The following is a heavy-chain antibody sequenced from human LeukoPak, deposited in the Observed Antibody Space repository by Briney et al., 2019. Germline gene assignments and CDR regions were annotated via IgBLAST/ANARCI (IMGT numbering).Heavy chain of an antibody. CDR1: GFTFSNAW. J-gene: IGHJ4*02. CDR2: IKRKGDDGTI. Sequence: PGGSLRLSCAASGFTFSNAWMSWVRQAPGRGLEWVGRIKRKGDDGTIDYAAPVKGRLSISRDDSKNTLYLQMNSLKSEDTAVYYCTAGTGRSDFDYWGQGTLATVPS. V-gene: IGHV3-15*01. D-gene: IGHD3/OR15-3a*01. CDR3: TAGTGRSDFDY.